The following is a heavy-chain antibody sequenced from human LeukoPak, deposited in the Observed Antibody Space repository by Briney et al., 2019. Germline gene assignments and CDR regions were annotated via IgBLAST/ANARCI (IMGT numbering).Heavy chain of an antibody. CDR2: IYNSGST. Sequence: SETLSLTCSVSGGSITSYYWSWIRQPPEKGLEWIGYIYNSGSTNYNPSLKSRVTISVDTSKNQFSLKLSSVIAADSAVYYCARAGRYCSGGSCPNWFDPWGQGTMVTVSS. CDR3: ARAGRYCSGGSCPNWFDP. D-gene: IGHD2-15*01. J-gene: IGHJ5*02. V-gene: IGHV4-59*01. CDR1: GGSITSYY.